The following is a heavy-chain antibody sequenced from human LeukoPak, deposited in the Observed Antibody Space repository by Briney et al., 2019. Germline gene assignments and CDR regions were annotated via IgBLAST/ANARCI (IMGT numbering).Heavy chain of an antibody. J-gene: IGHJ3*02. CDR3: ARAPPFQPGAFDI. D-gene: IGHD1-14*01. CDR2: IIPIFGTA. Sequence: GASVKVSCKASGGTFSSYAISWVRQAPGQGLEWMGGIIPIFGTANYAQKFQGRVTITTDESTSTAYMELSSLRSEDTAVYYCARAPPFQPGAFDIWGQGTMVTVSS. V-gene: IGHV1-69*05. CDR1: GGTFSSYA.